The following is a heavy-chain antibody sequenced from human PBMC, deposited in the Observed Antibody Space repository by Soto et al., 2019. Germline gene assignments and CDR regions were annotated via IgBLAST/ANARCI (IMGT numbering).Heavy chain of an antibody. V-gene: IGHV3-48*01. Sequence: PGGSLRLSCTASGFTFNIYGMNWVRQPPGKGLEWVSYITSRGSTIHYADSVKGRFTISRDNGKNSLYLQMSSLRAEDTAVYYCARVIRSGSSPGWFDPWGQGTLVTVSS. CDR1: GFTFNIYG. J-gene: IGHJ5*02. CDR3: ARVIRSGSSPGWFDP. D-gene: IGHD6-19*01. CDR2: ITSRGSTI.